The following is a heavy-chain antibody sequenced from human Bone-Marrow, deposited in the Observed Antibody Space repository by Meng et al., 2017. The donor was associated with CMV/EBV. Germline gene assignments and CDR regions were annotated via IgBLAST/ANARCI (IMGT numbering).Heavy chain of an antibody. CDR1: GGSISSYY. J-gene: IGHJ6*02. Sequence: SETLSLTCTVSGGSISSYYWSWIRQPPGKGLEWIGYIYYSGSTNYNPSLKSRVTISVDTSKNQFSLKLSSVTAADTAVYYCARSGPTNYDPGIAVAGARDPYYYYGMDVWGQGTTVTFSS. D-gene: IGHD6-19*01. CDR2: IYYSGST. CDR3: ARSGPTNYDPGIAVAGARDPYYYYGMDV. V-gene: IGHV4-59*01.